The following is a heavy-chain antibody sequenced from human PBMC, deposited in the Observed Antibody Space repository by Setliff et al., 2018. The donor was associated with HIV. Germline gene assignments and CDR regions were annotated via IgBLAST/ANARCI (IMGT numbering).Heavy chain of an antibody. J-gene: IGHJ4*02. Sequence: GGSLRLSCAASGFTFRSFAMSWVRQAPGKGLEWVSAISGSTNSTYYADSVKGRFTISRDNSKNTVCLQMNSLRAEDTAVYYCAKGFAGANYWGQGTLVTVSS. V-gene: IGHV3-23*01. D-gene: IGHD3-10*01. CDR2: ISGSTNST. CDR3: AKGFAGANY. CDR1: GFTFRSFA.